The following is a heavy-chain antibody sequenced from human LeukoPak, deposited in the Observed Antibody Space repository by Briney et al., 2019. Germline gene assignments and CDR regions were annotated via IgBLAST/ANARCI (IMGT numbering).Heavy chain of an antibody. D-gene: IGHD3-10*01. CDR2: IYYSGST. V-gene: IGHV4-59*01. CDR1: GGAISSDY. Sequence: SETLSLTCTVSGGAISSDYWSWIRQPPGKGLEWIGYIYYSGSTNYNPSLQSRVTISVDTSKRQFSLKLSSVTAADTAVYYCARGIRGVIITTNYYNMDVWGPGTTVTVSS. J-gene: IGHJ6*03. CDR3: ARGIRGVIITTNYYNMDV.